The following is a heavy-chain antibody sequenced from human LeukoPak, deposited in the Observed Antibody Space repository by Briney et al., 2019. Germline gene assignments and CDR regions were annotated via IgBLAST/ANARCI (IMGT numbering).Heavy chain of an antibody. CDR1: GGSISSYY. CDR2: IYYSGTT. CDR3: ARLSRYDSSGYYEEPNWFDP. V-gene: IGHV4-59*08. Sequence: SSETLSLTCTVSGGSISSYYWSWIRQPPGKGLEWIGYIYYSGTTNYNPSLKSRVTISVDTSKNQFSLRLSSVTAADTAVYYCARLSRYDSSGYYEEPNWFDPWAREPWSPSPQ. J-gene: IGHJ5*02. D-gene: IGHD3-22*01.